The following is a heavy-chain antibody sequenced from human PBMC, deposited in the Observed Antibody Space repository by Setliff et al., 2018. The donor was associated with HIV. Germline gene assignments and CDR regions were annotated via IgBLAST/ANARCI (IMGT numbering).Heavy chain of an antibody. Sequence: PGGSLRLSCAASGFIFDDYAMHWVRQAPGKGLEWVSGINWNSGSRAYADSVKDRFIISRDNAKNTLNVQMNSLKDEDTAVYYCAREKSPGAEYFPHWGQGTLVTVSS. CDR1: GFIFDDYA. CDR2: INWNSGSR. CDR3: AREKSPGAEYFPH. J-gene: IGHJ1*01. V-gene: IGHV3-9*01.